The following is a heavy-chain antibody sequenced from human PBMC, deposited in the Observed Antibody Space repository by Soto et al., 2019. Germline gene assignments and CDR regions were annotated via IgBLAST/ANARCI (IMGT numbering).Heavy chain of an antibody. V-gene: IGHV1-2*02. CDR1: GYTFTGYY. J-gene: IGHJ5*02. Sequence: ASVKVSCKASGYTFTGYYMHWVRQAPGQGLEWMGWINPNSGGTNYAQKFQGGVTMTRDTSISTAYMELSRLRSDDTAVYYCARDRGSGSYHWFDPWGQGTLVTVSS. CDR2: INPNSGGT. D-gene: IGHD3-10*01. CDR3: ARDRGSGSYHWFDP.